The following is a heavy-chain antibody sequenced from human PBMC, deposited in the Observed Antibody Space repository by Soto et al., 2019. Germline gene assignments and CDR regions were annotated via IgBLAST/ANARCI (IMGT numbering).Heavy chain of an antibody. CDR3: MLGHRVMVGHNPGLGY. V-gene: IGHV1-2*02. CDR2: ISPHYGGT. J-gene: IGHJ4*02. D-gene: IGHD3-10*02. CDR1: GYTFTSYY. Sequence: QVQLVQSGAEVKKPGASVKVSCKTSGYTFTSYYIHWIRQAPGQGFEWMGWISPHYGGTNFAENFQRRVTMTTDTSIRTASVEMSSLTSDDTAVYFCMLGHRVMVGHNPGLGYWGQGTLVTVSS.